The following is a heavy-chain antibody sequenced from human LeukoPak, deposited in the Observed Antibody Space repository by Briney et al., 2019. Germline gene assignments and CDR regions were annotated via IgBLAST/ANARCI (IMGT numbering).Heavy chain of an antibody. CDR3: ARDGYCSGGSCSGLYGMDV. Sequence: ASVKVSCKASGYTFTSYGISWVRQAPGQGLEWMGWISAYNSNTNYAQKLQGRVTMTTDTSTSTAYMELRSLRSDDTAVYYCARDGYCSGGSCSGLYGMDVWGQGTTVTVSS. V-gene: IGHV1-18*01. CDR1: GYTFTSYG. CDR2: ISAYNSNT. D-gene: IGHD2-15*01. J-gene: IGHJ6*02.